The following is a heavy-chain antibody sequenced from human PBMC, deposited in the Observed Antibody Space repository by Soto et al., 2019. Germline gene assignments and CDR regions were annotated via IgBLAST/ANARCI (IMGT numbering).Heavy chain of an antibody. Sequence: PGGSLRLSCAASGFTFNNYAMNWVRQAPGKGLEWVATISGTGGSTYYADSVKGRFTISRDNSKNTLYSQMNSLRVEDTAVYYCAKDRLGGNFDYWGQGTQVTVSS. J-gene: IGHJ4*02. CDR2: ISGTGGST. CDR3: AKDRLGGNFDY. CDR1: GFTFNNYA. V-gene: IGHV3-23*01.